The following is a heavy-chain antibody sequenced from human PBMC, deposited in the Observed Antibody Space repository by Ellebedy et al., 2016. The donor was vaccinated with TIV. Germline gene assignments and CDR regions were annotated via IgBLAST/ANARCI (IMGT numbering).Heavy chain of an antibody. V-gene: IGHV4-4*02. D-gene: IGHD5-24*01. CDR1: GASITSSNW. CDR3: ARDRDVTSRGILDY. J-gene: IGHJ4*02. CDR2: VYHSGST. Sequence: MPSETLSLTCAVSGASITSSNWWPWVRPAPGRGLEWIGEVYHSGSTYYNPSLKSRVSMSVDKSKNQFSLNLSSVTAADTAIYYCARDRDVTSRGILDYWGQGILVTVSS.